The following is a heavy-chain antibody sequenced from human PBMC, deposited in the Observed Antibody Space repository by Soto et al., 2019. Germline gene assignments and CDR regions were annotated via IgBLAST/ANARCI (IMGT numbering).Heavy chain of an antibody. CDR2: IYPGDSDT. V-gene: IGHV5-51*01. J-gene: IGHJ6*02. Sequence: GESLKISCKGSGYSFSSYWIGWVRQMPGKGLELMGIIYPGDSDTRYSPSFQGHVTIAADKSISTAYLQWSSLKASDTAMYYCERGQTTVGYYYYGMDVWGQGTTVTVSS. D-gene: IGHD4-4*01. CDR3: ERGQTTVGYYYYGMDV. CDR1: GYSFSSYW.